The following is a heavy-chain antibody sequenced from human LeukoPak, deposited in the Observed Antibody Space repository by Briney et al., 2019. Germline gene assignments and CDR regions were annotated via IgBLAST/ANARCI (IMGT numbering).Heavy chain of an antibody. V-gene: IGHV4-34*01. CDR1: GGSFSGYY. D-gene: IGHD2-15*01. CDR2: INHSGST. CDR3: AREDCSGGSCSSFDY. Sequence: SETLSLTCAVYGGSFSGYYWSWIRQPPGKGPEWIGEINHSGSTNYNSALKSRVTISVGTSKNQFSLKLNSVTAADTAVYYCAREDCSGGSCSSFDYWGQGTLVTVS. J-gene: IGHJ4*02.